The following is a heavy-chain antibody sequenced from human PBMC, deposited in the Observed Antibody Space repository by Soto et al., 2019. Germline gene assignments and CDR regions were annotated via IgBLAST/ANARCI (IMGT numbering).Heavy chain of an antibody. J-gene: IGHJ4*02. CDR2: ISGSGGST. CDR1: GFTFSSYA. V-gene: IGHV3-23*01. D-gene: IGHD3-22*01. Sequence: GVLRLSCAASGFTFSSYAMSWVRQAPGKGLEWVSAISGSGGSTYYADSVKGRFTISRDNSKNTLYLQMNSLRAEDTAVYYCAKSSSSGDYYDSSGYYRFDYWGQGTLVTVSS. CDR3: AKSSSSGDYYDSSGYYRFDY.